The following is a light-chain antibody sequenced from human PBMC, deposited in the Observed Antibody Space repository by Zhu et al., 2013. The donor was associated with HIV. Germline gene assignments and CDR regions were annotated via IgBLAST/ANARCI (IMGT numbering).Light chain of an antibody. CDR1: SGSVSTSYF. Sequence: QTVVTQEPSFSVSPGGTVTLTCGLSSGSVSTSYFPSWYQQAPGQAPRTLIYSTNTRSSGVPDRFSGSILGNRAALTITGAQADDESDYYCLLYVGNGISLFGGGTKLTVL. V-gene: IGLV8-61*01. CDR3: LLYVGNGISL. J-gene: IGLJ2*01. CDR2: STN.